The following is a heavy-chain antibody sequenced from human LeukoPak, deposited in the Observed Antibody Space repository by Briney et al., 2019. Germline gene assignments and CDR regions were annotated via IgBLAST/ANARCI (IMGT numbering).Heavy chain of an antibody. D-gene: IGHD3-3*01. J-gene: IGHJ4*02. Sequence: GGSLRLSCTASGFTLSSYEMSWIRQAPGKGLEWVAVISYDGSNKYYADSVKGRFTISRDNSKNTLYLQMNSLRAEDTAVYYCASLDLDFWSGEADYWGQGTLVTVSS. CDR2: ISYDGSNK. V-gene: IGHV3-30*04. CDR1: GFTLSSYE. CDR3: ASLDLDFWSGEADY.